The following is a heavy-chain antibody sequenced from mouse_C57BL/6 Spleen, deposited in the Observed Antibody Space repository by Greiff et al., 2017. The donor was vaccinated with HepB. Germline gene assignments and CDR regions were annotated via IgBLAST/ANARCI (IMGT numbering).Heavy chain of an antibody. CDR1: GFTFSDYY. CDR3: ARVNYPGAMDY. V-gene: IGHV5-16*01. CDR2: INYDGSST. Sequence: DVQLVESEGGLVQPGSSMKLSCTASGFTFSDYYMAWVRQVPEKGLEWVANINYDGSSTYYLDSLKSRFIISRDNAKNILYLQMSSLKSEDTATYYCARVNYPGAMDYWGQGTSVTVSS. J-gene: IGHJ4*01.